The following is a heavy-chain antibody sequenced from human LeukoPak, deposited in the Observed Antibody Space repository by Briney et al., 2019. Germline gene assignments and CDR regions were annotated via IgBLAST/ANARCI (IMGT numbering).Heavy chain of an antibody. D-gene: IGHD1-26*01. CDR1: GGSFSGYY. CDR2: INHSGST. J-gene: IGHJ6*03. V-gene: IGHV4-34*01. CDR3: ARGATGYYYYMDV. Sequence: SETLSLTCAVYGGSFSGYYWSWIRQPPGKGLEWIGEINHSGSTNYNPSLKSRVTISVDTSKSQFSLKLSSVTAADTAVYYCARGATGYYYYMDVWGKGTTVTVSS.